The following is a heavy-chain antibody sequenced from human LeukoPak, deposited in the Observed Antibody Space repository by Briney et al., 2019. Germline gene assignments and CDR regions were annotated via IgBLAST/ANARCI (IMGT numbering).Heavy chain of an antibody. V-gene: IGHV1-69*04. CDR3: ARLLSNIVATTDAFDI. J-gene: IGHJ3*02. CDR1: GGTFSSYA. D-gene: IGHD5-12*01. CDR2: IIPILGIA. Sequence: GASVKVSCKASGGTFSSYAISWVRQAPGQGLEWMGRIIPILGIANYAQKFQGRVTITADKSTSTAYMELSSLRSEDTAVYYCARLLSNIVATTDAFDIWGQGAMVTVSS.